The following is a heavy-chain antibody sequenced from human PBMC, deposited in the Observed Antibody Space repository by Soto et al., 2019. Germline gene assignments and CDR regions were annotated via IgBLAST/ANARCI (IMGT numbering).Heavy chain of an antibody. V-gene: IGHV4-39*01. J-gene: IGHJ4*02. CDR1: GGSISSSSYY. CDR3: ASRNHVLRYFDWTVDPIDY. D-gene: IGHD3-9*01. CDR2: IYYSGST. Sequence: SETLSLTCTVSGGSISSSSYYWGWIRQPPGKGLEWIGSIYYSGSTYYNPSLKSRVTISVDTSKNQFSLKLSSVTAADTAVYYCASRNHVLRYFDWTVDPIDYWGQGTLVTVSS.